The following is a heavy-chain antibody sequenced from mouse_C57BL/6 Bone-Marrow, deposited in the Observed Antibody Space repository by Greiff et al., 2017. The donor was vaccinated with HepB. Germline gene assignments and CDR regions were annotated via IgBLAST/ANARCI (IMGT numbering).Heavy chain of an antibody. CDR1: GYTFTSYW. D-gene: IGHD2-4*01. J-gene: IGHJ3*01. Sequence: QVQLQQSGAELVKPGASVKLSCKASGYTFTSYWMQWVKQRPGQGLEWIGEIDPSDSYTNYNQKFKGKATLTVDTSSSTAYMQLSSLTSEDSAVYYCARKIYYDYDGAYWGHGTLVTVSA. CDR3: ARKIYYDYDGAY. CDR2: IDPSDSYT. V-gene: IGHV1-50*01.